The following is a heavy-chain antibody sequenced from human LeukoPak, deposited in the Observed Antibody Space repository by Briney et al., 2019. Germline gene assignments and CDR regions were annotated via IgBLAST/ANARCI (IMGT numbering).Heavy chain of an antibody. Sequence: PGGSLRLSCAASGFTFSSYEMNWVRQAPGKGLEWVSYISSSGSTIYYADSVKGRFTISRDNAKNSLYLQMNSLRAVDMAVYYCAELGITMIGGVWGKGTTVTISS. V-gene: IGHV3-48*03. CDR1: GFTFSSYE. CDR2: ISSSGSTI. CDR3: AELGITMIGGV. D-gene: IGHD3-10*02. J-gene: IGHJ6*04.